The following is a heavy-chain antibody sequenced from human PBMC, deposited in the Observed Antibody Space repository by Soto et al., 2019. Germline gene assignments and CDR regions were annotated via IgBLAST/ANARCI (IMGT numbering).Heavy chain of an antibody. V-gene: IGHV1-69*01. CDR2: IIPIFGTA. Sequence: QVQLVQSGAEVKKPGSSVKVSCKASGGTFSSYAISWVRQAPGQGLEWMGGIIPIFGTANYAQKFQGRVTITADESTRTAYMELSSLRSEDTAVYYCARARWDIVVVVAATNYYYYGMDVWGQGTTVTVSS. CDR3: ARARWDIVVVVAATNYYYYGMDV. CDR1: GGTFSSYA. D-gene: IGHD2-15*01. J-gene: IGHJ6*02.